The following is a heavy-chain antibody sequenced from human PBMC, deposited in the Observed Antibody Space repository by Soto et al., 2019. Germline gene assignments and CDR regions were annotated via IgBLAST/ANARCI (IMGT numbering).Heavy chain of an antibody. J-gene: IGHJ3*02. D-gene: IGHD3-16*01. CDR3: ARPSSTGLVPWGTRDAFDI. V-gene: IGHV3-30-3*01. CDR1: GFTFSSYS. CDR2: ISYDGSNE. Sequence: QVQLVESGGGVVQPGRSLRLSCAASGFTFSSYSMHWVRQAPGKGLEWVAVISYDGSNENYADSVKGRFTISRDNSKNTLYVQMNSLRAEDTALYYCARPSSTGLVPWGTRDAFDIWGQGTMVTVSS.